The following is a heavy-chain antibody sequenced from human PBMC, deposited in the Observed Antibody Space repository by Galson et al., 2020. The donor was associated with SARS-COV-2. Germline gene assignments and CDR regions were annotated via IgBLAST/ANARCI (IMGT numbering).Heavy chain of an antibody. J-gene: IGHJ6*02. CDR3: ATPRRIQLWLFWYGMDV. V-gene: IGHV3-30-3*01. CDR2: ISYDGSNK. D-gene: IGHD5-18*01. Sequence: GGSLRLSCAASGFTFSSYAMHWVRQAPGKGLEWVAVISYDGSNKYYADSVKGRFTISRDNSKNTLYLQMNSLRAEDTAVYYCATPRRIQLWLFWYGMDVWGQGTTVTVSS. CDR1: GFTFSSYA.